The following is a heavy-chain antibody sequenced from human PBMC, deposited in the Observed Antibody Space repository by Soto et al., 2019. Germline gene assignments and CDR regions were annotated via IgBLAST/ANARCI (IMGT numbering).Heavy chain of an antibody. CDR1: GYTFTSYD. Sequence: ASVKVSCKASGYTFTSYDINWVRQATGQGLEWMGWMNPNSGNTGYAQKFQGRVTMTRNTSISTAYMELSSLRSEDTAVYYCARGRRKQQLVNGGFDYWGQGTLVTVSS. CDR2: MNPNSGNT. V-gene: IGHV1-8*01. J-gene: IGHJ4*02. CDR3: ARGRRKQQLVNGGFDY. D-gene: IGHD6-13*01.